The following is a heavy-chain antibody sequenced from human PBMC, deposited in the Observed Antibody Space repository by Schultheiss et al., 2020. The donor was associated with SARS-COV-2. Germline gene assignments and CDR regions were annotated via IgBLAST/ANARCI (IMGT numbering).Heavy chain of an antibody. CDR1: GYSISSGYY. Sequence: SQTLSLTCTVSGYSISSGYYWGWIRQPPGKGLEWIGEINHSGSTNYNPSLKSRVTISVDTSKNQFSLKLSSVTAADTAVYYCAKDRIGFVGYSSSSLDYFDYWGQGTLVTVSS. CDR3: AKDRIGFVGYSSSSLDYFDY. V-gene: IGHV4-38-2*02. J-gene: IGHJ4*02. CDR2: INHSGST. D-gene: IGHD6-6*01.